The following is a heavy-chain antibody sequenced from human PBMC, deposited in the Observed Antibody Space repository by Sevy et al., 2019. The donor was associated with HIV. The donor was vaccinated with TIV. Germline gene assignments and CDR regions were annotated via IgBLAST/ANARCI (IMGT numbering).Heavy chain of an antibody. J-gene: IGHJ6*03. V-gene: IGHV3-30*03. CDR3: AAVALTFGCDTYGNHHFMDV. D-gene: IGHD3-16*01. CDR1: GFTFSSYD. CDR2: ISYDGRGK. Sequence: GGSLRLSCAASGFTFSSYDMHWVRQAPGKGLEWVAVISYDGRGKHYADSVKGRFTISRDNAKNTLYLQMNSLRVEDAAVFYGAAVALTFGCDTYGNHHFMDVWGRGTRVTVSS.